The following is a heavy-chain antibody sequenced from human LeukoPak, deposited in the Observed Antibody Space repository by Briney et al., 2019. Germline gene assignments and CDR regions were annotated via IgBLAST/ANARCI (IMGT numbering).Heavy chain of an antibody. CDR1: GFTFSSYG. Sequence: GGSLRLSCAASGFTFSSYGMHWVRQAPGKGLEWVAVISYDGSNKYYADSVKGRFTISRDNSKNTLYLQMNSLRAEDTAVYYCALSGYYGYFDYWGQGTLVTVSS. CDR3: ALSGYYGYFDY. D-gene: IGHD3-3*01. V-gene: IGHV3-30*03. CDR2: ISYDGSNK. J-gene: IGHJ4*02.